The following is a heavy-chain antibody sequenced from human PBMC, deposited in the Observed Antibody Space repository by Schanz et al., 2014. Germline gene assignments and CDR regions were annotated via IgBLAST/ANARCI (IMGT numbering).Heavy chain of an antibody. CDR3: AKSLYYDKTGGGFDY. CDR1: GFTFSSYA. J-gene: IGHJ4*02. Sequence: EVQLLESGGGLVQPGGSLRLSCAASGFTFSSYAMSWVRQAPGTGLEWVSALSGSGGSTYYADSVMGRFTISRDNSKTTLSQQKNSLRAEDTTVYYCAKSLYYDKTGGGFDYWGQGTLVTVSS. D-gene: IGHD3-16*01. V-gene: IGHV3-23*01. CDR2: LSGSGGST.